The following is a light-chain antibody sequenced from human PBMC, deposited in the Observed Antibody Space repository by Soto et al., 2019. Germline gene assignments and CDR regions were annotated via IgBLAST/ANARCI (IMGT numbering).Light chain of an antibody. Sequence: DIQMTQSPSSLSASVGDRVTITCRASQSISSYLNWYQQKPGKAPKLLIYPASSLQSGVPSRFTGSGSGTDFTLTTSSLQPEDFATYYCQQSYSTPFTFGPGTKVDIK. CDR3: QQSYSTPFT. V-gene: IGKV1-39*01. J-gene: IGKJ3*01. CDR1: QSISSY. CDR2: PAS.